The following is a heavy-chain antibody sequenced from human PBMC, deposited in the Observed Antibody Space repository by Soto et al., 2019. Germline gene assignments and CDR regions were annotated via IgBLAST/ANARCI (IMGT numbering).Heavy chain of an antibody. CDR2: IYYSGST. CDR1: GGSISRGGYY. CDR3: ARDQTEVTTVGEHYYYYYMDV. J-gene: IGHJ6*03. Sequence: SETLSLTCTVSGGSISRGGYYWSWIRQHPGKGLEWIGYIYYSGSTYYNPSLKSRVTISVDTSKNQFSLKLSSVTAADTAVYYCARDQTEVTTVGEHYYYYYMDVWGKGTTVTVSS. V-gene: IGHV4-31*03. D-gene: IGHD4-4*01.